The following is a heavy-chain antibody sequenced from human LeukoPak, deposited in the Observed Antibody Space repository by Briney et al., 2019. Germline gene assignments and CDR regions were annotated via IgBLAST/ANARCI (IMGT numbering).Heavy chain of an antibody. V-gene: IGHV5-51*01. D-gene: IGHD5-18*01. CDR2: IYPSDSDT. CDR1: GYSFTNYW. CDR3: ARPLDTATIEPFDY. J-gene: IGHJ4*02. Sequence: GESLKISCKGSGYSFTNYWIGWVRQMPGKGLEWMGIIYPSDSDTRYSPSFQGQVTISADKSINTAYLQWSSLKASDTAMYYCARPLDTATIEPFDYWGQGTLVTVSS.